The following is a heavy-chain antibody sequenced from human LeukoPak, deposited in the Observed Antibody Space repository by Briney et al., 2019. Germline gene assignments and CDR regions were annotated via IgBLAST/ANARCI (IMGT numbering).Heavy chain of an antibody. V-gene: IGHV3-23*01. J-gene: IGHJ3*01. CDR1: GFTFSSYA. Sequence: GGSLRLSCAASGFTFSSYAMSWVRQAPGKGLEWVSAISGSGGSTYYADSVKGRLTVSRDNSKNTLYLQMNSLRVEDTAVYYCAKVILMVRGAKDMDVWGQGTVVTVSS. D-gene: IGHD3-10*01. CDR3: AKVILMVRGAKDMDV. CDR2: ISGSGGST.